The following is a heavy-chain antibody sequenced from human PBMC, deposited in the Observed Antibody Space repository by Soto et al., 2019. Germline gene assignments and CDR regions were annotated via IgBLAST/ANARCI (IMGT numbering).Heavy chain of an antibody. V-gene: IGHV2-26*01. J-gene: IGHJ4*01. CDR1: GFSLRNSRMG. Sequence: QVTLKESGPVLVKPTETLTLTCTVSGFSLRNSRMGVSWIRQPPGKALEWPAHIFSNDEKSYSTSLKSRLTISTDTSKSQVVLTMTNMDPVDTATYSRAGIPYDSTGYYSPFWGQGSLVTVST. CDR3: AGIPYDSTGYYSPF. CDR2: IFSNDEK. D-gene: IGHD3-22*01.